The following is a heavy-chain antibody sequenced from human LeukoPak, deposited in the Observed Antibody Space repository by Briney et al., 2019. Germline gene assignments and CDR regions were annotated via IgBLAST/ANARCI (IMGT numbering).Heavy chain of an antibody. J-gene: IGHJ4*02. D-gene: IGHD5/OR15-5a*01. CDR3: ATLVSTRYYFDY. V-gene: IGHV4-39*07. CDR2: IYYSGST. Sequence: WIRQPPGKGLEWIGSIYYSGSTYYNPSLKSRVTISVDTSKNQFSLKLSSVTAADTAVYFCATLVSTRYYFDYWGQGTLVTVSS.